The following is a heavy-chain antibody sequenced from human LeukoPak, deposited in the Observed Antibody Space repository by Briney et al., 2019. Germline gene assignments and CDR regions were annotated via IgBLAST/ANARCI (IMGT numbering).Heavy chain of an antibody. J-gene: IGHJ1*01. CDR1: GFTFSSYA. Sequence: GGSLRLSCSASGFTFSSYAMHWVRQAPGKGLEYVSAISGNGGSTYYADSVKGRFAISRDNSKNTLYLQMSSLRAEDTAVYYCVKDPPYSSSWYFQYWGQAPWSPSPQ. V-gene: IGHV3-64D*06. CDR2: ISGNGGST. CDR3: VKDPPYSSSWYFQY. D-gene: IGHD6-13*01.